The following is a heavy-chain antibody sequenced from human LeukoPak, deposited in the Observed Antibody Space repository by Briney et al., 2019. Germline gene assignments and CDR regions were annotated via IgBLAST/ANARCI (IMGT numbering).Heavy chain of an antibody. CDR2: IWYDASSQ. CDR3: ARDSLYDDNGYYHYFDY. V-gene: IGHV3-33*01. D-gene: IGHD3-22*01. CDR1: GFSFSTYG. J-gene: IGHJ4*02. Sequence: GGSLRLSCAASGFSFSTYGMHWVRQAPGKGLEWVVMIWYDASSQHYADSVKGRFTISRDTSKNTLYLQMSSLRAEDTAVYFCARDSLYDDNGYYHYFDYWGQGTLVTVSS.